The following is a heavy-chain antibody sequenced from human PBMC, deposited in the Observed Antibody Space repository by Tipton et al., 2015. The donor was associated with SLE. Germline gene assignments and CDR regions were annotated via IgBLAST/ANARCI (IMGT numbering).Heavy chain of an antibody. CDR3: ARQAWYYYGSGPPRAFDI. J-gene: IGHJ3*02. CDR1: GVSVTSGTYF. Sequence: TLSLTCTVSGVSVTSGTYFWTWVRQPAGKGLEWIGRIFTSGGTNYNPSLKSRLAISLDTSKNQFSLSLTSVTAADTAVYYCARQAWYYYGSGPPRAFDIWGQGTMVTVSS. D-gene: IGHD3-10*01. CDR2: IFTSGGT. V-gene: IGHV4-61*02.